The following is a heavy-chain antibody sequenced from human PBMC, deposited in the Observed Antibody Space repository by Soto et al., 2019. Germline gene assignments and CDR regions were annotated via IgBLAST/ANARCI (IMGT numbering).Heavy chain of an antibody. V-gene: IGHV1-24*01. CDR2: FDPEDGET. CDR1: GYTLTELS. J-gene: IGHJ5*02. Sequence: ASVKVSCKVSGYTLTELSMHWVRQAPGKGLEWMGGFDPEDGETIYAQKFQGRVTMTEDTSTDTTYMELSSLRSEDTAVYYCATDNLRSYYYDSSGYPSWGQGTVVT. CDR3: ATDNLRSYYYDSSGYPS. D-gene: IGHD3-22*01.